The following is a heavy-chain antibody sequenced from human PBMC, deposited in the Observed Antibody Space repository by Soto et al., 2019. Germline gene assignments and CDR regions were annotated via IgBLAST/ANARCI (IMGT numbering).Heavy chain of an antibody. CDR3: ARDLQYSRLFYGMDV. V-gene: IGHV4-59*12. J-gene: IGHJ6*02. Sequence: SETLSLTCTVSGGSISSYYWNWIRQPPGKGLEWIGYISYSGSTNYNPSLKSRVTISVDTSKNQFSLKLSSVTAADTAVYYCARDLQYSRLFYGMDVWGQGTTVTVSS. CDR1: GGSISSYY. CDR2: ISYSGST. D-gene: IGHD6-13*01.